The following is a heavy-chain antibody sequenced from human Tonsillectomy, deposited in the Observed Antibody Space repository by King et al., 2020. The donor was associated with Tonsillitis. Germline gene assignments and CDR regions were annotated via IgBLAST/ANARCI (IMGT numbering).Heavy chain of an antibody. CDR1: GGSISSYY. V-gene: IGHV4-59*01. CDR3: ARTCSGGICHFPDAFDI. D-gene: IGHD2-15*01. J-gene: IGHJ3*02. Sequence: VQLQESGPGLVKPSETLSLTCIVSGGSISSYYWSWIRQPPGKGLEWIGYIYYSGSTNYNPSLKSRVTISVDTSKNQFSLKLSSVTAADTAVYYCARTCSGGICHFPDAFDIWGQGTMVTVSS. CDR2: IYYSGST.